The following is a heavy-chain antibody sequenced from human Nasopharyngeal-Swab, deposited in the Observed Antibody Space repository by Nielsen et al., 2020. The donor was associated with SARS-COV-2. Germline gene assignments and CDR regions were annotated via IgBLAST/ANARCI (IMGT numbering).Heavy chain of an antibody. CDR2: ISGSGSTL. D-gene: IGHD3-16*01. J-gene: IGHJ4*02. CDR1: GFTFSDHS. V-gene: IGHV3-48*01. Sequence: GESLKISCAASGFTFSDHSMIWVRQAPGQGLEWVSYISGSGSTLYYADSVKGRFTISRDNSKNTLYLQMNSLRAEDTAVYYCAKDRGYDYVWGSYDYWGQGTLVTVSP. CDR3: AKDRGYDYVWGSYDY.